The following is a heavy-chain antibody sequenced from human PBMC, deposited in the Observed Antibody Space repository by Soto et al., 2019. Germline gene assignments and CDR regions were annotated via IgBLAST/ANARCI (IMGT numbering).Heavy chain of an antibody. J-gene: IGHJ4*02. D-gene: IGHD2-15*01. CDR3: ARQRTTVVAQAYFDH. CDR1: GESISSSSYY. Sequence: LSLTCIVSGESISSSSYYWGWIRQPPGKGLEWIGSIYYSGRTYYNPSFKSRVTISIDTSKNQFSLKLSSVTATDTAVYYCARQRTTVVAQAYFDHWGQGALVTVSS. V-gene: IGHV4-39*01. CDR2: IYYSGRT.